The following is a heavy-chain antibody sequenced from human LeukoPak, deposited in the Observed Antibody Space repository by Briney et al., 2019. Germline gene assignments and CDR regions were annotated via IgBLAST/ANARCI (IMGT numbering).Heavy chain of an antibody. CDR3: GIRVGATRVDY. V-gene: IGHV1-2*02. J-gene: IGHJ4*02. D-gene: IGHD1-26*01. CDR1: GYTFTGYY. CDR2: INLNSGGT. Sequence: ASVKVSCKASGYTFTGYYMHWVRQAPGQGLEWMGWINLNSGGTNYAQKFQGRVTMTRDTSISTAYMELSRLRSDDTAVYYCGIRVGATRVDYWGQGTLVTVSS.